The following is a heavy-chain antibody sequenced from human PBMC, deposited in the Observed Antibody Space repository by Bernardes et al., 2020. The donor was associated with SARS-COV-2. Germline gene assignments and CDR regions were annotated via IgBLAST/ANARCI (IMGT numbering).Heavy chain of an antibody. V-gene: IGHV3-13*01. Sequence: GGSLRLSFAASGFTSSTYDMHWVRQTTGKGLEWVSGIGAAGDTYYPDSVKGRFTISRENAMNSLFLQMNSLRAGDTAVYYCARGAPTGSWFGFDPWGQGTLVTVSS. D-gene: IGHD6-13*01. CDR2: IGAAGDT. J-gene: IGHJ5*02. CDR1: GFTSSTYD. CDR3: ARGAPTGSWFGFDP.